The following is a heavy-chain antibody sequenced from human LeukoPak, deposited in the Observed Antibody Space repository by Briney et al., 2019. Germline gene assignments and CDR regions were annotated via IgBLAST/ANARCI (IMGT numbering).Heavy chain of an antibody. D-gene: IGHD2-2*01. CDR1: GGTFSSYA. Sequence: SVKVTCKASGGTFSSYAISWVRQAPGQGLEWMGGIIPIFGTANYAQKFQGRVTITADESTSTAYMELSSLRSEDTAVYYRARDLTSHYFDYWGQGTLVTVSS. J-gene: IGHJ4*02. V-gene: IGHV1-69*13. CDR3: ARDLTSHYFDY. CDR2: IIPIFGTA.